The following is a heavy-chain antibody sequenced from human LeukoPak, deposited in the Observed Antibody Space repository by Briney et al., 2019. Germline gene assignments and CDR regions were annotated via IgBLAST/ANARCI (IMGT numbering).Heavy chain of an antibody. Sequence: VKISCKVSGYTFTDYYMHWVQQAPGEGLEWMGGIIPTFGTANYAQKFQGRVTITADESTSTAYMELSSLRSEDTAVYYCASYYDFWSGPYYFDYWGQGTLVTVSS. J-gene: IGHJ4*02. D-gene: IGHD3-3*01. CDR3: ASYYDFWSGPYYFDY. V-gene: IGHV1-69*13. CDR2: IIPTFGTA. CDR1: GYTFTDYY.